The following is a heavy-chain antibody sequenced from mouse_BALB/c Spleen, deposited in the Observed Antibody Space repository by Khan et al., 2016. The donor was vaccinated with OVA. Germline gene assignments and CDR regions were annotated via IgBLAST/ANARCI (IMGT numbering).Heavy chain of an antibody. J-gene: IGHJ2*01. CDR3: ARGNRDFNY. D-gene: IGHD2-1*01. CDR2: INTYIGEP. V-gene: IGHV9-3-1*01. CDR1: GYSFTNYV. Sequence: QIQLVQSGPELKKPGETVKISCKASGYSFTNYVMNWVKQAPGKGLKWMGWINTYIGEPLYSDDFKGRFAFSLETSDSPAYLKINNLKNEDTATYFCARGNRDFNYWGQGTTLTVSS.